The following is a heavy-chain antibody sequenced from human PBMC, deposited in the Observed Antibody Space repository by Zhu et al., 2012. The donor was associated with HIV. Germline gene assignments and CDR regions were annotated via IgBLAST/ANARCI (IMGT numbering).Heavy chain of an antibody. D-gene: IGHD3-9*01. V-gene: IGHV4-38-2*01. CDR1: GYSISSGYY. J-gene: IGHJ3*02. CDR3: ARRSYDILTTYYTPTLDAFDI. CDR2: IYHSGST. Sequence: QVQLQESGPGLVKPSETLSLTCAVSGYSISSGYYWGWIRQPPGKGLEWIGSIYHSGSTYYNPSLKSRVTISVDTSKNQFSLRLSSVTAADTAVYYSARRSYDILTTYYTPTLDAFDIWGQGTMVTVSS.